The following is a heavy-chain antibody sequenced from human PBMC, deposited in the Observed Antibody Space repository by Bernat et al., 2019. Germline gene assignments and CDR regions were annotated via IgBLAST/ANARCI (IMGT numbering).Heavy chain of an antibody. D-gene: IGHD4-23*01. J-gene: IGHJ4*02. V-gene: IGHV3-15*07. CDR3: TTDPPGGVVTGGLGY. CDR2: IKTKTDGGTT. CDR1: GFTFSNAW. Sequence: EVQLVESGGGLVKPGGSLRLSCAASGFTFSNAWMNWVRQAPGKGLEWVGRIKTKTDGGTTDYTAPVKGRFTVSRDDPKNTVYLQMNSLKPEDTAVYYCTTDPPGGVVTGGLGYWGQGTLVTVSS.